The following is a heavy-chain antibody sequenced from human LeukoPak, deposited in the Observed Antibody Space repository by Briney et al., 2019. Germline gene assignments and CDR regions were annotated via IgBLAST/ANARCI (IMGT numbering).Heavy chain of an antibody. Sequence: ASVKVSCKASGYSFTSYYIYWVRQAPGQGLEWMGMINPSGGSTDYAQNFQGRVTVTRDTSISTAYMELSRLRSDDTAVYYCARGGLWFGELQFNDWGQGTLVTVSS. V-gene: IGHV1-46*01. CDR2: INPSGGST. CDR3: ARGGLWFGELQFND. D-gene: IGHD3-10*01. J-gene: IGHJ4*02. CDR1: GYSFTSYY.